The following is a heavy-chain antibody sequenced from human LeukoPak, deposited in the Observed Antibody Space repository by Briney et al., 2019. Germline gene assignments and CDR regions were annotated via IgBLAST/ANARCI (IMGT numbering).Heavy chain of an antibody. CDR2: IQYDGSDI. D-gene: IGHD6-19*01. CDR3: ARVGAVAGTSPPGDY. V-gene: IGHV3-30*02. CDR1: GFTFSTSG. J-gene: IGHJ4*02. Sequence: GGSLRLSCAASGFTFSTSGMHWVRQAPGKGLEWVAFIQYDGSDIFYADSVKGRFTISRDNSKSTLYLQMNSLRAEDTALYYCARVGAVAGTSPPGDYWGQGTLVTVSS.